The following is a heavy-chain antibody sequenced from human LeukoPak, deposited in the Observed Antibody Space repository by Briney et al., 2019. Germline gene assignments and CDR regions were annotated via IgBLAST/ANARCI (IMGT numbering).Heavy chain of an antibody. CDR3: ARGPSPNADPFDS. V-gene: IGHV4-34*01. CDR2: VSHSGST. D-gene: IGHD4/OR15-4a*01. Sequence: SETLSLTCAVYGASFNNYYWSWIRQPPGKRLEWIGEVSHSGSTLYNPSLKSRVTISLDTSNNRFSLRLNSVTAADTAVYYCARGPSPNADPFDSWGQGTLITVSS. J-gene: IGHJ4*02. CDR1: GASFNNYY.